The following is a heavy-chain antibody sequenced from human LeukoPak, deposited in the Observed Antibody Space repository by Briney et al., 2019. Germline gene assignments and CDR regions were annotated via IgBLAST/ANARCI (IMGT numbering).Heavy chain of an antibody. J-gene: IGHJ4*02. D-gene: IGHD2-8*02. Sequence: ASVKVSCKASGYTFTGYYMHWVRQAPGQGLEWMGWISPNSGVTNYAQEFQGRVTMTRDTSITTAYMELSRLTSDDTAVYYCAREFCTAGACLDFWGQGTPVTVSS. CDR1: GYTFTGYY. CDR3: AREFCTAGACLDF. CDR2: ISPNSGVT. V-gene: IGHV1-2*02.